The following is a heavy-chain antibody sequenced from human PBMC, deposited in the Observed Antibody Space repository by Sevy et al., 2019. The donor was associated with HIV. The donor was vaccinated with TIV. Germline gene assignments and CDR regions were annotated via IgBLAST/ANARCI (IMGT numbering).Heavy chain of an antibody. CDR2: ISSSGSTI. V-gene: IGHV3-11*04. J-gene: IGHJ4*02. D-gene: IGHD4-17*01. CDR3: ARVGMTTVTKVADY. Sequence: GGSLRLSCAASGFTFSDYYMSWIRQAPGMGLEWVSYISSSGSTIYYADSVKGRFTISRDNAKNSLYLQMNSLRAEDTAVYYCARVGMTTVTKVADYWGQGTLVTVSS. CDR1: GFTFSDYY.